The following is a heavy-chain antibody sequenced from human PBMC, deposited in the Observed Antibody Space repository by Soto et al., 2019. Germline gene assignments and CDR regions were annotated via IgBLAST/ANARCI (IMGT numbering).Heavy chain of an antibody. V-gene: IGHV4-34*01. J-gene: IGHJ4*02. CDR3: ARGRSRPGQSYDILTGYYSGYFDY. Sequence: SETLSLTCAVYGGSFSGYYWSWIRQPPGKGLEWIGEINHSGSTNYNPSLKSRVTISVDTSKNQFSLKLSSVTAADTAVYYCARGRSRPGQSYDILTGYYSGYFDYWGQGTLVTVSS. CDR2: INHSGST. CDR1: GGSFSGYY. D-gene: IGHD3-9*01.